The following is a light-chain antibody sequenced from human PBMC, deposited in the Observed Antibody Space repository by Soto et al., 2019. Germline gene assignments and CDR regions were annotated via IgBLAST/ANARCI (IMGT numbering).Light chain of an antibody. V-gene: IGKV3-15*01. J-gene: IGKJ4*01. CDR1: QSVFSN. CDR3: QQYHNWPPLT. CDR2: SAS. Sequence: EIVMTQSPAFLSVSPGERVILSCRASQSVFSNLAWYQQKPCQAPRLLIYSASAWVTGIPARFSGSGSGTEFTLTISSLQSEDFAVYYCQQYHNWPPLTFGGGTKVEIK.